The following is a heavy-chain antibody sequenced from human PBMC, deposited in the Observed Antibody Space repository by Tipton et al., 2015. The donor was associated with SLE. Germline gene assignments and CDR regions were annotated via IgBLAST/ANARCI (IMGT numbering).Heavy chain of an antibody. V-gene: IGHV4-39*07. D-gene: IGHD7-27*01. Sequence: GLVKPSETLSLTCTVSGGSISSSSYYWGWIRQPPGKGLEWIGSIYYSGSTYYNPSLKSRVTMSVDTSKNQFSLKLSSVTAADTAVYYCARQDSLFPGDDAFDIWGQRTMVTVSS. CDR3: ARQDSLFPGDDAFDI. CDR2: IYYSGST. J-gene: IGHJ3*02. CDR1: GGSISSSSYY.